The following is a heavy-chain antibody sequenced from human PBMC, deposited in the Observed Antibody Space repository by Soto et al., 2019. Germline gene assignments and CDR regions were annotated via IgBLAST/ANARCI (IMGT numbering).Heavy chain of an antibody. CDR3: ASTDFWSGFSNWFDP. D-gene: IGHD3-3*01. V-gene: IGHV1-2*02. Sequence: GASVKVSCKASGYTFTGYYMHWVRQAPGQGLEWMGWINPNSGGTNYAQKFQGRVTMTRDTSISTAYMELSRLRSDDTAVYYCASTDFWSGFSNWFDPWGQGTLVTV. CDR2: INPNSGGT. CDR1: GYTFTGYY. J-gene: IGHJ5*02.